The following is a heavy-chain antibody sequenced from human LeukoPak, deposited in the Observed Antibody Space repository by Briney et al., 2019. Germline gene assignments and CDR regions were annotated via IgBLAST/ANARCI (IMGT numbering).Heavy chain of an antibody. V-gene: IGHV4-59*01. J-gene: IGHJ4*02. CDR1: GGSISSYY. Sequence: PSETLSLTCTVSGGSISSYYWSWIRQPPGKGLEWIGYIYYSGSTNYNPSLTSRVTISVDTSKNQFSLKLSSVTAADTAVYYCARTLPDGYNDYWGQGTLVTVSS. D-gene: IGHD5-24*01. CDR2: IYYSGST. CDR3: ARTLPDGYNDY.